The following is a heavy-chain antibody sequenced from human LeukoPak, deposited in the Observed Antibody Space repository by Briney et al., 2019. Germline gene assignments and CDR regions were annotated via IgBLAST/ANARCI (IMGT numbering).Heavy chain of an antibody. CDR3: ASIKLVVNAFDI. J-gene: IGHJ3*02. CDR1: GGSISSSNW. Sequence: PSETLSLTCAVSGGSISSSNWWSWVRQPPGKGLEWIGETYHSGSTNYNPSLKSRVTISVDKSKNQFSLKLSSVTAADTAVYYCASIKLVVNAFDIWGQGTMVTVS. CDR2: TYHSGST. D-gene: IGHD6-13*01. V-gene: IGHV4-4*02.